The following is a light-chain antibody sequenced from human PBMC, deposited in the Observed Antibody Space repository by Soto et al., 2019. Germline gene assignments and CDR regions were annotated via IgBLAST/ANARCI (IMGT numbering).Light chain of an antibody. CDR1: NSDVGGSKY. CDR3: CSYAGSYTVM. J-gene: IGLJ3*02. V-gene: IGLV2-11*01. Sequence: QSALTQPRSVSGSPGQSVTISCTGTNSDVGGSKYVSWYQQHPGKAPKLMIYDVTKRPSGVPDRFSGSKSGNTASLTISGLQAEDEGDYYCCSYAGSYTVMFDGGTKLTVL. CDR2: DVT.